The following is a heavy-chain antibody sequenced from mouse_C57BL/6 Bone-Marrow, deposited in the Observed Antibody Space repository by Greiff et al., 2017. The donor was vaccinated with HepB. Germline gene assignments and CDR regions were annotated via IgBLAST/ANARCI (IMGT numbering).Heavy chain of an antibody. CDR1: GFSLTSYA. Sequence: QVQLKESGPGLVAPSQRLSITCTVSGFSLTSYAISWVRQPPGKGLEWLGVIWTGGGTNYNSALKSRLSISKDNSKSQVFLKMNSLQTDDTARYYCARIPPDYYGSTLYFDYWGQGTTLTVSS. J-gene: IGHJ2*01. V-gene: IGHV2-9-1*01. CDR2: IWTGGGT. D-gene: IGHD1-1*01. CDR3: ARIPPDYYGSTLYFDY.